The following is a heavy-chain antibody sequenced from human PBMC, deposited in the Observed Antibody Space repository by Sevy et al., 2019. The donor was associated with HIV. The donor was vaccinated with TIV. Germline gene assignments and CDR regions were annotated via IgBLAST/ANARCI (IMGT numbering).Heavy chain of an antibody. V-gene: IGHV1-18*01. CDR3: ARVTADYDFWSGYYTAGMDV. Sequence: ASVKVSCKASGYTFTSYGISWVRQAPGQGLEWMGWISAYNGNTNYAQKLQGRVTMTTDTSTSTAYMELRSLRSDDTAVYYCARVTADYDFWSGYYTAGMDVWGQWTTVTVSS. CDR2: ISAYNGNT. D-gene: IGHD3-3*01. J-gene: IGHJ6*02. CDR1: GYTFTSYG.